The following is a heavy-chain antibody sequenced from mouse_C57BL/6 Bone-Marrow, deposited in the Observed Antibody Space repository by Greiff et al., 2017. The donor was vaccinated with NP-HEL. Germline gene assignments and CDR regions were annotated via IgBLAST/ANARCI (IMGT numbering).Heavy chain of an antibody. CDR1: GYAFSSSW. Sequence: LVESGPELVKPGASVKISCKASGYAFSSSWMNWVKQRPGKGLEWIGRIYPGDGDTNYNGKFKGKATLTADKSSSTAYMQLSSLTSEDSAVYFCAPSYYDYGGYFDVWGTGTTVTVSS. V-gene: IGHV1-82*01. J-gene: IGHJ1*03. D-gene: IGHD2-4*01. CDR2: IYPGDGDT. CDR3: APSYYDYGGYFDV.